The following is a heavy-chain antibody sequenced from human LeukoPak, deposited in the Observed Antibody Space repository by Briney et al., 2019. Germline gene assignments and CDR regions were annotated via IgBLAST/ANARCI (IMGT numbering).Heavy chain of an antibody. Sequence: SETLSLTCTVSGGSISTYYWSWIRQPPGKGLEWIGEINHSGSTNYNPSLKSRVTISVDTSKNQFSLKLSSVTAADTAVYYCARHPTISLFDYWGQGTLVTVSS. D-gene: IGHD1-26*01. CDR1: GGSISTYY. J-gene: IGHJ4*02. CDR3: ARHPTISLFDY. CDR2: INHSGST. V-gene: IGHV4-34*01.